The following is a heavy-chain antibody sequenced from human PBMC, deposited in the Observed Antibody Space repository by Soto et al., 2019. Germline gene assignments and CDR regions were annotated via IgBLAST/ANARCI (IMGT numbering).Heavy chain of an antibody. Sequence: RWSLRLSCAASGFTFSSYGMHWFRQAPGKGLEWVAVISYDGSNKYYADSVKGRFTISRDNSKNTVYLQMNSLRAEDTAVYYCAKGPLGIVLMVYATSLNYWGQGTLVTVSS. CDR2: ISYDGSNK. CDR3: AKGPLGIVLMVYATSLNY. V-gene: IGHV3-30*18. D-gene: IGHD2-8*01. CDR1: GFTFSSYG. J-gene: IGHJ4*02.